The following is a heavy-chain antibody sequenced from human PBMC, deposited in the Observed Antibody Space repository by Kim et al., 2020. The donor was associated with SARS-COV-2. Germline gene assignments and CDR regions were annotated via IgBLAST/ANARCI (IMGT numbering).Heavy chain of an antibody. Sequence: AQNLKGRVTMTRDTPTSTVYMELSSLTSADTAVYYCARGYGSGSYGLDYWGQGTLVTVSS. D-gene: IGHD3-10*01. CDR3: ARGYGSGSYGLDY. V-gene: IGHV1-46*04. J-gene: IGHJ4*02.